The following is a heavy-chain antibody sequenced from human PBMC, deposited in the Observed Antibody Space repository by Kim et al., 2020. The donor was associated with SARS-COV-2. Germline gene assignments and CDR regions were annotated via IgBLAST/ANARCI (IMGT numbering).Heavy chain of an antibody. CDR1: GFTFSDYG. J-gene: IGHJ4*02. Sequence: GGSLRLSCAVSGFTFSDYGMSWVRQAPGKGLEWVSGIKRNGDSKDYADSVKGRFTISRDNAKNSLYLQMNSLRAEDTALYHCARGLMGGAIDFWGQGILVTVSS. V-gene: IGHV3-20*01. D-gene: IGHD2-21*01. CDR3: ARGLMGGAIDF. CDR2: IKRNGDSK.